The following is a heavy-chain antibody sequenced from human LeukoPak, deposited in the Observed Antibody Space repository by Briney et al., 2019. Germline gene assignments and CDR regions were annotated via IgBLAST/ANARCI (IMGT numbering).Heavy chain of an antibody. Sequence: KPGGSLRLSCAASGFTFSSYSMNWVRQAPGKGLEWVSFISSSSSYIYYADSVKGRFTISRDNAKNSLYLQMNSLRAEDTAVYYCARAERVQQLVYYYYYMDVWGKGTTVTVSS. CDR3: ARAERVQQLVYYYYYMDV. CDR2: ISSSSSYI. J-gene: IGHJ6*03. V-gene: IGHV3-21*01. CDR1: GFTFSSYS. D-gene: IGHD6-6*01.